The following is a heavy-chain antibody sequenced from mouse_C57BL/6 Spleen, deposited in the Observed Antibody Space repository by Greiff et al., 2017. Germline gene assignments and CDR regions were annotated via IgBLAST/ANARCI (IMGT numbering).Heavy chain of an antibody. CDR3: ARYWDDYAWFAY. CDR1: GFTFTDYY. CDR2: IRNKANGYTT. Sequence: EVKLVESGGGLVQPGGSLSLSCAASGFTFTDYYMSWVRQPPGKALEWLGFIRNKANGYTTEYSASVKGRFTISRDNSQSILYLQMNALRAEDSATYYCARYWDDYAWFAYWGQGTLVTVSA. V-gene: IGHV7-3*01. J-gene: IGHJ3*01. D-gene: IGHD2-4*01.